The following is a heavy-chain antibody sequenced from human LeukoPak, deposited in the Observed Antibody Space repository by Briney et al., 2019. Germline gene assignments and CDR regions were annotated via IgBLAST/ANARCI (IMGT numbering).Heavy chain of an antibody. CDR2: IIPIFGTA. V-gene: IGHV1-69*05. D-gene: IGHD3-22*01. J-gene: IGHJ4*02. CDR3: ARGDIYYYDSSGFLDY. CDR1: GGTFSSYA. Sequence: SVKVSCKASGGTFSSYAISWVRQAPGQGLEWMGRIIPIFGTANYAQKFQGRVTITTDESTSTAYMELSSLRSEDTAVYYCARGDIYYYDSSGFLDYWGQGTLVTVSS.